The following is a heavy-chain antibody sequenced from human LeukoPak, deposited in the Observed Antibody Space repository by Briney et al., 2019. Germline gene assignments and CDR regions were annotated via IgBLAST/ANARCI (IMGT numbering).Heavy chain of an antibody. D-gene: IGHD6-13*01. Sequence: GGSLRLSCAASGFTVSSNYMSEVRHAPGKGPECVSVIYSDGSTYYADSVKGRLTISRDTSKNTLYLQMNSLRNEDTAVYYCARDLAAGGTYPHYWGQGTLVSVSS. CDR3: ARDLAAGGTYPHY. CDR1: GFTVSSNY. V-gene: IGHV3-53*01. CDR2: IYSDGST. J-gene: IGHJ4*02.